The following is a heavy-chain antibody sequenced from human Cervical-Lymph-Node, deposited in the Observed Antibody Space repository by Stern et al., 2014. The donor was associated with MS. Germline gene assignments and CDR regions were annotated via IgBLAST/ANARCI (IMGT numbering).Heavy chain of an antibody. V-gene: IGHV3-15*01. D-gene: IGHD5-24*01. CDR2: IKTKSEGGTT. J-gene: IGHJ4*02. CDR3: TTRWPRTFFEY. Sequence: EVQLLESGGGLVKPGGSLRLSCAVSGFTFSAAWMTWVRQTPGQGLAWVGRIKTKSEGGTTDYAAPATGRFSISRDDSNDIMYLHMNNLKTEDTGFYYCTTRWPRTFFEYWGQGVLVAVSS. CDR1: GFTFSAAW.